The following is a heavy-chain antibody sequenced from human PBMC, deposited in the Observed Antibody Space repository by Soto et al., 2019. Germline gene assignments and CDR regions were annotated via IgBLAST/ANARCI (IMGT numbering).Heavy chain of an antibody. Sequence: GSLKLSCAASGFTFSGYSVNLVRQAPGKGLEWVSYISSGSKTIYYAESVKGRFTVSRDNARNSQYLQMNSLRDEDTAVYYCAREDILGVRSFDYWGQGTLVTVSS. CDR1: GFTFSGYS. J-gene: IGHJ4*02. D-gene: IGHD3-9*01. CDR3: AREDILGVRSFDY. CDR2: ISSGSKTI. V-gene: IGHV3-48*02.